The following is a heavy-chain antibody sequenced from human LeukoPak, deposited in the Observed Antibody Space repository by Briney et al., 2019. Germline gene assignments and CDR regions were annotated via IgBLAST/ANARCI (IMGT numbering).Heavy chain of an antibody. J-gene: IGHJ4*02. Sequence: GESLKISCKTSGYNFPSYWIGWVRQMPGKGLQWMGLIYPRDSKTTYSPSFQGQVTISVDKSIGAAYLEWRSLQASDTAIYYCARAGCSDTACYRLDYWGQGTLVTVSS. CDR3: ARAGCSDTACYRLDY. D-gene: IGHD2-2*01. V-gene: IGHV5-51*01. CDR2: IYPRDSKT. CDR1: GYNFPSYW.